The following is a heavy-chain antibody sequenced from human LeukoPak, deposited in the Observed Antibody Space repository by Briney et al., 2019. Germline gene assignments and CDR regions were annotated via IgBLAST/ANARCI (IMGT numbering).Heavy chain of an antibody. CDR1: GGSINSNY. V-gene: IGHV4-59*08. Sequence: SETLSLTCTVSGGSINSNYWSWIRRPPGKGLEWIGYIYYSGSTKYNPSLKSRVTISVDTSKNQFSLKLRSVTAADTAVYYCARHQYCSGGSCYPLDWFDPWGQGTLVTVSS. CDR2: IYYSGST. D-gene: IGHD2-15*01. CDR3: ARHQYCSGGSCYPLDWFDP. J-gene: IGHJ5*02.